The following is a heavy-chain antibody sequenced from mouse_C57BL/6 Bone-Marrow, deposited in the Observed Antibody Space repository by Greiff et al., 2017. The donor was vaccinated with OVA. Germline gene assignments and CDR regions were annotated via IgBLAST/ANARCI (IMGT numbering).Heavy chain of an antibody. CDR3: ARVYDFAY. V-gene: IGHV5-4*03. J-gene: IGHJ3*01. CDR2: ISDGGSYT. D-gene: IGHD2-3*01. Sequence: EVKLVESGGGLVKPGGSLKLSCAASGFTFSSYAMSWVRQTPEKRLEWVATISDGGSYTYYPDNVKGRFTISRDKSKNNLYLQMSHLKSEDTAMYYCARVYDFAYWGPGTLVTVSA. CDR1: GFTFSSYA.